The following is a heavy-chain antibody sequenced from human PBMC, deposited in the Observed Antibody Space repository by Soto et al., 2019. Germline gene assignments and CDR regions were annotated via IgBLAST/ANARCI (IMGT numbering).Heavy chain of an antibody. V-gene: IGHV1-18*01. CDR1: GYTFTSYG. Sequence: QVQLVQSGAEVKKPGASVKVSCKASGYTFTSYGISWVRQAPGQGLEWMGWISAYNGNTTYAQKLQGRVTMTTDTSTGTADMDLRSLRSDDTAVCYCARGATVDPPDYWGQGTLVTVST. D-gene: IGHD4-17*01. CDR2: ISAYNGNT. CDR3: ARGATVDPPDY. J-gene: IGHJ4*02.